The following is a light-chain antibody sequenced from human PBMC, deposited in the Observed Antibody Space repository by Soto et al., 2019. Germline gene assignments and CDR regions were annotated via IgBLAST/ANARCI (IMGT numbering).Light chain of an antibody. Sequence: EIVLTQSPGSLSMSLGERATLSCRASQSVDSAFFAWYQQKPGQPPRLLMYGASRRATGIPDRFSGSGSGTDFTLTISRLEPEDFAVYYCQQYASSLRFGHGTKVEI. V-gene: IGKV3-20*01. CDR2: GAS. CDR1: QSVDSAF. CDR3: QQYASSLR. J-gene: IGKJ1*01.